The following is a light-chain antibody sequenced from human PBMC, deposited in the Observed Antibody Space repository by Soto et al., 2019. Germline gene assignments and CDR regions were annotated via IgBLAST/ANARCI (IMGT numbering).Light chain of an antibody. CDR1: QSISGG. V-gene: IGKV1-5*03. Sequence: DIQMTQSPSTLSASVGDRVTITCRASQSISGGLAWYQQKPGKAPKLLIYKASTLERGVPSRFSGSGSGTEFTLTVSSLQPDDFATYYCQQYKSYLYTFGQGTKLEIK. CDR2: KAS. CDR3: QQYKSYLYT. J-gene: IGKJ2*01.